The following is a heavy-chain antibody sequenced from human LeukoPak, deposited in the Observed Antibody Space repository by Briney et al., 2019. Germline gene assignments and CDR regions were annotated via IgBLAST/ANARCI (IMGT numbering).Heavy chain of an antibody. D-gene: IGHD2-2*01. Sequence: ASVKVSCKASGYTFTSYYMHWVRQAPGQGLEWMGIINPSGGSTSYAQKFQGRVTMTRDTSTSTVCMELSSLRSEDTAVYYCARDFGGDIVVVPAATDAFDIWGQGTMVTVSS. CDR1: GYTFTSYY. CDR3: ARDFGGDIVVVPAATDAFDI. CDR2: INPSGGST. J-gene: IGHJ3*02. V-gene: IGHV1-46*03.